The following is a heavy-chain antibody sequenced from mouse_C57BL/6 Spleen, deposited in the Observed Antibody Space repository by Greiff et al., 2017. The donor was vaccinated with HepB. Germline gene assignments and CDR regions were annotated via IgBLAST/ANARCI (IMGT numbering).Heavy chain of an antibody. CDR1: GFSLTSYG. J-gene: IGHJ2*01. CDR2: IWSDGST. V-gene: IGHV2-6-1*01. D-gene: IGHD2-10*02. Sequence: QVQLQQSGPGLVAPSQSLSITCTVSGFSLTSYGVHWVRQPPGKGLEWLVVIWSDGSTTYNSALKSRLSISKDNSKSQVFLKMNSLQTDDTAMYYCARQDLVLGGVFDYWGQGTTLTVSS. CDR3: ARQDLVLGGVFDY.